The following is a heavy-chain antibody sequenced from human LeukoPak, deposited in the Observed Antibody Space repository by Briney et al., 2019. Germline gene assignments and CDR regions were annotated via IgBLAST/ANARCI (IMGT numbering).Heavy chain of an antibody. Sequence: GGSLRLSCAASGFTFSRYWMHWVRQAPGKGLEWVSIIYSGGSTYYADSVKGRFTISRDNSKNTVYLQMKSLRAEDTAIYYCARDPRTVRIWGQGTLVTVSS. CDR2: IYSGGST. J-gene: IGHJ4*02. D-gene: IGHD1-1*01. CDR3: ARDPRTVRI. V-gene: IGHV3-66*01. CDR1: GFTFSRYW.